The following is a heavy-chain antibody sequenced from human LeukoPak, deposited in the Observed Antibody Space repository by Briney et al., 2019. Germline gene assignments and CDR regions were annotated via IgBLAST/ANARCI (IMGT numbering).Heavy chain of an antibody. Sequence: MPGGSLRLSCAASGFTFSSYEMNWVRQAPGKGLEWVSSISSSSSYIYYADSVKGRFTISRDNAKNSLYLQMNSLRAEDTAVYYCTRGTDGLWDFWGQGTLVTVSS. CDR2: ISSSSSYI. D-gene: IGHD2-8*01. J-gene: IGHJ4*02. V-gene: IGHV3-21*06. CDR3: TRGTDGLWDF. CDR1: GFTFSSYE.